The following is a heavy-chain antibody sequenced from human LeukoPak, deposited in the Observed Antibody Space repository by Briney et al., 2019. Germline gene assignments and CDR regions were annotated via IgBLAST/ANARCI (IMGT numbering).Heavy chain of an antibody. V-gene: IGHV4-34*01. CDR2: INHSEST. CDR1: GGSFSGYY. D-gene: IGHD1/OR15-1a*01. J-gene: IGHJ4*02. CDR3: ARGAVGLAAGTHDY. Sequence: SETLSLTCAVYGGSFSGYYWSWIRQPPGKGLERIGEINHSESTNYIPSLKSRVTISVDTSKNQFSLKLTSVTAADTAVYYCARGAVGLAAGTHDYWGQGTLVTVSS.